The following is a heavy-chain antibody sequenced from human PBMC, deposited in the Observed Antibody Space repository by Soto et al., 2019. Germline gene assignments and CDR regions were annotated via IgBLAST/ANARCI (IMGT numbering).Heavy chain of an antibody. D-gene: IGHD6-19*01. Sequence: PSPTLSLTCAISGDSVSSNSAAWNWIRQSPSRGLEWLGRTYYRSKWYNDYAVSVKSRITINPDTSKNQFSLQLNSVTPEDTAVYYCARGRVPQQWLVQHKYFDYWGQGTLVTVSS. J-gene: IGHJ4*02. CDR3: ARGRVPQQWLVQHKYFDY. CDR2: TYYRSKWYN. V-gene: IGHV6-1*01. CDR1: GDSVSSNSAA.